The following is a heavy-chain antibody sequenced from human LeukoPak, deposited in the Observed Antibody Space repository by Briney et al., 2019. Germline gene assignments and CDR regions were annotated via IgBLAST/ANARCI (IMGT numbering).Heavy chain of an antibody. D-gene: IGHD2-15*01. CDR2: IIPIFGTA. CDR3: AREGSGGSSRRAFDI. CDR1: GGTFSSYA. J-gene: IGHJ3*02. V-gene: IGHV1-69*01. Sequence: ASVKVSCKASGGTFSSYAISWVRQAPGQGLEWMGGIIPIFGTANYAQKFQGRVTITADESTSTAYMELSSLRSEDTAVYYCAREGSGGSSRRAFDIWGQGTMATVSS.